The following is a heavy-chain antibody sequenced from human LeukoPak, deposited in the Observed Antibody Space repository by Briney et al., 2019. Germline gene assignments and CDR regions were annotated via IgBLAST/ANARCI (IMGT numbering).Heavy chain of an antibody. CDR1: GGSLSGYY. Sequence: SETLSLTCAVYGGSLSGYYWSWIRQPPGKGLEWIGEINHSGSTNYNPSLKSRVTISVDTSKNQFSLKLSSVTAADTAVYYCASLYSSSWYWFDPWGQGTLVTVSS. CDR3: ASLYSSSWYWFDP. J-gene: IGHJ5*02. CDR2: INHSGST. V-gene: IGHV4-34*01. D-gene: IGHD6-13*01.